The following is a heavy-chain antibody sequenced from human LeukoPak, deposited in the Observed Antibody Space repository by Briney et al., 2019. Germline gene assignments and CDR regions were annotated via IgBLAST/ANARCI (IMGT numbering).Heavy chain of an antibody. CDR2: IYYSGST. CDR1: GGSISSGGYY. CDR3: ARGLYYYYYYMDV. V-gene: IGHV4-31*03. J-gene: IGHJ6*03. Sequence: SETLSLTCTVSGGSISSGGYYWSWIRQHPGKGLEWLVYIYYSGSTYYNPSLKTRVTISVDTSKNQFSLKLSSVTAADPAVYYCARGLYYYYYYMDVWGKGTTVTVSS.